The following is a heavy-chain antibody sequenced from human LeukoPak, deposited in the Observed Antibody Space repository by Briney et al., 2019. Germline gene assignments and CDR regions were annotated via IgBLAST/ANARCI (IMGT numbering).Heavy chain of an antibody. CDR2: ISSSSSYI. CDR1: GFTFSSYS. J-gene: IGHJ4*02. Sequence: KPGGSLRLSCAASGFTFSSYSMNWVRQAPGKGLEWVSSISSSSSYIYYADSVKGRFTISRDNAKNSLYLQMNSLRAEDTAVYYCARSCSSTSCYVSSVDYWGQGTLVTVSS. V-gene: IGHV3-21*01. D-gene: IGHD2-2*01. CDR3: ARSCSSTSCYVSSVDY.